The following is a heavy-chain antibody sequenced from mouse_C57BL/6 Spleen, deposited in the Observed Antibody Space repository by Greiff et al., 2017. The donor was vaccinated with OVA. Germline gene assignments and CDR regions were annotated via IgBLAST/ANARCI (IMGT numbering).Heavy chain of an antibody. D-gene: IGHD2-1*01. Sequence: QVQLKQPGAELVRPGSSVKLSCKASGYTFTSYWMHWVKQRPIQGLEWIGNIDPSDSETHYNQKFKDKATLTVDKSSSTAYMQLSSLTSEDSAVYYCAREDGNYAYFDYWGQGTTLTVSS. CDR1: GYTFTSYW. CDR3: AREDGNYAYFDY. CDR2: IDPSDSET. J-gene: IGHJ2*01. V-gene: IGHV1-52*01.